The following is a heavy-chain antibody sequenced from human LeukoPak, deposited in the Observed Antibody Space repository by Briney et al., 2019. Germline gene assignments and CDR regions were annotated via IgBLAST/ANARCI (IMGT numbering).Heavy chain of an antibody. V-gene: IGHV3-23*01. D-gene: IGHD6-13*01. Sequence: GGSLRLSCAASGFTFSNYAMSWVRQAPGKGLEWVSAISGSGAYTYYADSVKGRLTISRDNSKNTLCLQMNSLRAEDTAVYYCAKDDGLAAAGTSFDYWGQGTLVTVSS. J-gene: IGHJ4*02. CDR3: AKDDGLAAAGTSFDY. CDR2: ISGSGAYT. CDR1: GFTFSNYA.